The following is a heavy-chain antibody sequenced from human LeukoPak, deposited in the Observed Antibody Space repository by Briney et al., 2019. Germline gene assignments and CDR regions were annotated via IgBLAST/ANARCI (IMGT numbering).Heavy chain of an antibody. J-gene: IGHJ4*02. V-gene: IGHV3-20*04. CDR1: GFNFDGYV. CDR3: ATLRHTAMVSALDY. Sequence: GGSLRLSCAASGFNFDGYVMNWVRQAPGKGLEGGSGINWNGGSRGYADSVKGRFTISRDNAKNSLYLQMNSLRAEDTALYYCATLRHTAMVSALDYWGQGTLVTVSS. CDR2: INWNGGSR. D-gene: IGHD5-18*01.